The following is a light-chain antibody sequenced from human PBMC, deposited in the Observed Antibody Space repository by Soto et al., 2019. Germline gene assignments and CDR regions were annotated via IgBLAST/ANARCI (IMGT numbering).Light chain of an antibody. Sequence: EIGLTQSPGTLSLSPGERATLSCMASQSVSSSYLAWYQQKPGQAPRLLIYGESSRATGIPDRFSGSGSGTDFTLTISRLEPEDFAVYYCQQYGSSQWTFGQGTKVEIK. CDR2: GES. J-gene: IGKJ1*01. V-gene: IGKV3-20*01. CDR3: QQYGSSQWT. CDR1: QSVSSSY.